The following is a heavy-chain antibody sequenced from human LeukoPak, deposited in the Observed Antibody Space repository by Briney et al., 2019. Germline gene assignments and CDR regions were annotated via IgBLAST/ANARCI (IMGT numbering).Heavy chain of an antibody. D-gene: IGHD5-18*01. J-gene: IGHJ4*02. CDR1: GVSFSGYY. CDR3: ARESSYGYFYFDY. V-gene: IGHV4-34*01. CDR2: INHSGST. Sequence: SETLSLTCAVYGVSFSGYYWSWIRQPPGKGLEWIGEINHSGSTNYNPSLKSRVTISVDTSKNQFSLKLSSVTAADTAVYYCARESSYGYFYFDYWGQGTLVTVSS.